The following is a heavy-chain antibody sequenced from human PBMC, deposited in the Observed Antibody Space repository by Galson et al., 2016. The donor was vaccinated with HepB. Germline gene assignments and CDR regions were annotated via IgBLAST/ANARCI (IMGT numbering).Heavy chain of an antibody. Sequence: SLRLSCAASGFAFTNAWMSWVRQKPGNRPEWVGRIKARIDGGTVDYAAPVKGRFTISRDDSKNFLYLEMNSLQTKDTAMYYCTTNWGPPLGYWGPGTLVTVSS. CDR2: IKARIDGGTV. D-gene: IGHD7-27*01. J-gene: IGHJ4*02. V-gene: IGHV3-15*01. CDR3: TTNWGPPLGY. CDR1: GFAFTNAW.